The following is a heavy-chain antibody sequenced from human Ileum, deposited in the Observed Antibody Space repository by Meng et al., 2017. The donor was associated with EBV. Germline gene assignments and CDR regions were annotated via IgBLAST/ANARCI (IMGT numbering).Heavy chain of an antibody. J-gene: IGHJ4*02. V-gene: IGHV4-61*01. D-gene: IGHD3-16*01. CDR3: AYYRVGRGGVGS. CDR1: CGSVSSDSNH. Sequence: VQVQVWGAGRVTPCAAMPPPCSVLCGSVSSDSNHWSWLRRSPGRGLEWIGHTNGSDINYSPFFRSRVTISITTAKNQLFLKLTFVTAADTAMYYCAYYRVGRGGVGSWGQGTLVTVSS. CDR2: TNGSDI.